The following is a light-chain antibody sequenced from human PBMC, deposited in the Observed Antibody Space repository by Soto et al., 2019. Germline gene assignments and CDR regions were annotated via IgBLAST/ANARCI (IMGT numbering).Light chain of an antibody. CDR2: GAS. CDR1: QNIRTY. V-gene: IGKV1-39*01. J-gene: IGKJ1*01. CDR3: QQSYSTPQT. Sequence: IRMTQSPSSLSASAGDRVTITCRASQNIRTYLNWYQQKSGKAPKLLIYGASSLQGGVPSRFSGSGSGTDFALTISSLQPEDFATYYCQQSYSTPQTFGQGTKVDIK.